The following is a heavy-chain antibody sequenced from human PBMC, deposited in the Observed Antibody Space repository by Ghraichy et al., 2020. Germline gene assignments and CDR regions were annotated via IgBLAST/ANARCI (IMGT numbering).Heavy chain of an antibody. Sequence: ASVKVSCKASGYTFTSYAMHWVRHAPGQRLEWMGWINAGNGNTKYSQKFQGRVTITRDTSASTAYMELSSLRSEDTAVYYCARSRRAAAAGSYYFDYWGQGTLVTAS. J-gene: IGHJ4*02. V-gene: IGHV1-3*01. CDR2: INAGNGNT. D-gene: IGHD6-13*01. CDR1: GYTFTSYA. CDR3: ARSRRAAAAGSYYFDY.